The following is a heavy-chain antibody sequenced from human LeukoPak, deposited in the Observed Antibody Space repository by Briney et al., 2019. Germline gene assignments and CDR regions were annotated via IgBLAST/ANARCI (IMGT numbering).Heavy chain of an antibody. CDR2: ISGSGGST. CDR1: GFTFSSYA. Sequence: GGSLRLSCAASGFTFSSYAMSWVRQAPGKGLEWVSAISGSGGSTYYADSVKGRFTISRDNSKNTLYLQMNSLRAEDTAVYYCAKEVARDNRGSAYYFNSWGQGTLVTVSS. V-gene: IGHV3-23*01. D-gene: IGHD3-22*01. CDR3: AKEVARDNRGSAYYFNS. J-gene: IGHJ4*02.